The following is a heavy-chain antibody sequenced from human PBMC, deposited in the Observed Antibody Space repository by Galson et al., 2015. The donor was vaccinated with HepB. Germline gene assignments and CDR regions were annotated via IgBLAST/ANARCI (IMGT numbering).Heavy chain of an antibody. CDR3: ARSVYQLPPPVRFGMDV. V-gene: IGHV3-33*01. Sequence: SLRLSCAASRFTFSNYGMHWVRQAPGKGLEWVAGIWFDETNKYYADSVKGRFTITRDNSKNTLYLQMNRLRAEDTAVCYCARSVYQLPPPVRFGMDVWGQGTTVTVSS. CDR2: IWFDETNK. J-gene: IGHJ6*02. D-gene: IGHD2-2*01. CDR1: RFTFSNYG.